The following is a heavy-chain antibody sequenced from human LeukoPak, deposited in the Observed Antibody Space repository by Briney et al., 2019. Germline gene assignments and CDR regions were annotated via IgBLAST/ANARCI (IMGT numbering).Heavy chain of an antibody. V-gene: IGHV1-8*01. J-gene: IGHJ6*02. D-gene: IGHD6-13*01. CDR1: GYTFTSYD. Sequence: ASVKVSCKASGYTFTSYDINWVRQATGQGLEWMGWMNPNSGNTGYAQKFQGRVTMTRNTSISTAYMELRSLRSDDTAVYYCARIAAAGTPYYYYGMDVWGQGTTVTVSS. CDR2: MNPNSGNT. CDR3: ARIAAAGTPYYYYGMDV.